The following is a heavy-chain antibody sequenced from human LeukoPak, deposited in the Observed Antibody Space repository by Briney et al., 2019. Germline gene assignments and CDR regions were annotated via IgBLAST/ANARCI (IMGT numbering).Heavy chain of an antibody. D-gene: IGHD3-3*01. Sequence: GESLKISCKGSGYSLPGHWIGWVRQMPGKGLEWMGIIYPGDSDTRYSPSFQGQVTISADKSISTAYLQWSSLKASDTAMYYCARGRGITISEYYYYMDVWGKGTTVTVSS. V-gene: IGHV5-51*01. CDR3: ARGRGITISEYYYYMDV. J-gene: IGHJ6*03. CDR2: IYPGDSDT. CDR1: GYSLPGHW.